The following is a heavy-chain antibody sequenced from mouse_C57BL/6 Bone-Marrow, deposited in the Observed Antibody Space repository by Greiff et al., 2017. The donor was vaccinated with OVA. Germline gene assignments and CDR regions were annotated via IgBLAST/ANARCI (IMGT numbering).Heavy chain of an antibody. CDR3: KSGYGLDWYFDV. D-gene: IGHD3-2*02. CDR1: GYTFTSYW. Sequence: QVQLQQPGAELVKPGASVKMSCKASGYTFTSYWMQWVKQRPGQGLEWIGEIDPSDSYTNYNQKFKGKATLTVDTSSSTAYMQLSSLTSEDSAVYDCKSGYGLDWYFDVLGTGTTVTVSS. V-gene: IGHV1-50*01. CDR2: IDPSDSYT. J-gene: IGHJ1*03.